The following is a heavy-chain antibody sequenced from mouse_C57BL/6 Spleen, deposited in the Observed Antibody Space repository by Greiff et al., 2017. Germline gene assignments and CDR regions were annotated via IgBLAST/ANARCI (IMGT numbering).Heavy chain of an antibody. CDR1: GFTFSSYA. Sequence: EVQRVESGGGLVKPGGSLKLSCAASGFTFSSYAMSWVRQTPEKRLEWVATISDGGSYTYYPDNVKGRFTISRDNAKNNLYLQMSHLKSEDTAMYYCARDEKYDYDEKNAMDYWGQGTSVTVSS. J-gene: IGHJ4*01. V-gene: IGHV5-4*01. CDR3: ARDEKYDYDEKNAMDY. D-gene: IGHD2-4*01. CDR2: ISDGGSYT.